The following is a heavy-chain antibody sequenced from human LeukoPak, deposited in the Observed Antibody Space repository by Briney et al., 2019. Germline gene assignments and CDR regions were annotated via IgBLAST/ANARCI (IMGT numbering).Heavy chain of an antibody. CDR1: GGTFSSYA. J-gene: IGHJ4*02. CDR3: ARGYYDILTGYYKWGIFDY. Sequence: ASVKVSCKASGGTFSSYAISWVRQAPGQGLEWMGGIIPIFGTANYAQKFQGRVTITADKSTSTAYMELRSLRSDDTAVYYCARGYYDILTGYYKWGIFDYWGQGTLVTVSS. V-gene: IGHV1-69*06. CDR2: IIPIFGTA. D-gene: IGHD3-9*01.